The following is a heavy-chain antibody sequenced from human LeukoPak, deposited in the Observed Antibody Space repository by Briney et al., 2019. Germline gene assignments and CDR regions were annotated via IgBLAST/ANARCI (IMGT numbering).Heavy chain of an antibody. CDR1: GGSISSYY. D-gene: IGHD6-6*01. J-gene: IGHJ4*02. V-gene: IGHV4-59*01. Sequence: SETLSLTCTVSGGSISSYYLSWVRQPPGKGLEWIGYIYYSGSTNYNPSLNSRVTISVDTSKNQFSLKLSSVTAADTAVYYCARDRGLYSSSSGPGYFDYWGQGTLVTVSS. CDR2: IYYSGST. CDR3: ARDRGLYSSSSGPGYFDY.